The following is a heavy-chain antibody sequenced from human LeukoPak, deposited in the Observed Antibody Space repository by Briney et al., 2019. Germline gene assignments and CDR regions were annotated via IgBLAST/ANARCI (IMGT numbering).Heavy chain of an antibody. D-gene: IGHD2-15*01. J-gene: IGHJ4*02. CDR3: VRVRGSYFDY. CDR1: GFPLSSYS. Sequence: GGSLRLSCAASGFPLSSYSINWVRQAPGKGLEWVSYISSSGSAIYYVDSVKGRFTVSRDNAKNSLFLQMNSPRAEDTAVYYCVRVRGSYFDYWGQGALVTVSS. V-gene: IGHV3-48*01. CDR2: ISSSGSAI.